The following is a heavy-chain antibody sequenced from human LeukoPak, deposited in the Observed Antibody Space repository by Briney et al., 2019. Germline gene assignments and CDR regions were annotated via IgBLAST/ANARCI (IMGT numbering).Heavy chain of an antibody. CDR1: GFTFSDYW. V-gene: IGHV3-7*05. J-gene: IGHJ4*02. CDR3: AGSSGWARYFDY. D-gene: IGHD6-19*01. CDR2: IQQDGSEK. Sequence: GGSLRLSCAASGFTFSDYWMSWVRQAPGKGLEWVANIQQDGSEKYYVASVKGRFTISRDNAKNSLYPQMNSLRAEDTAVYYCAGSSGWARYFDYWGQGTLVTASS.